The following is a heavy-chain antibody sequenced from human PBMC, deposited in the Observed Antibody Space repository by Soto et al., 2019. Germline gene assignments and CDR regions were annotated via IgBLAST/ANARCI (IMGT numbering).Heavy chain of an antibody. D-gene: IGHD2-2*01. V-gene: IGHV4-39*01. CDR2: IYYSGST. J-gene: IGHJ6*02. CDR1: GGSISSSSYY. CDR3: ASQLLSAYYYYGMDV. Sequence: SETLSLTCTVSGGSISSSSYYWGWIRQPPGKGLEWIGSIYYSGSTYYNPSLKSRVTISVDTSKNQFSLKLSSVTAADTAVYYCASQLLSAYYYYGMDVWGQGTTVTVSS.